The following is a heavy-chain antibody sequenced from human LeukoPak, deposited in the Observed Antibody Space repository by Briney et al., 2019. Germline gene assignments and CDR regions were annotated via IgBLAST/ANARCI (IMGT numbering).Heavy chain of an antibody. Sequence: LRLACTASGFTFGDYAMSWFRQAPGKGLEWVGFIRSKAYGGTTEYAASVKGRFTISRDDSKSIAYLQMNSLRTEDTAVYYCTRASNYKDHLAAFGVWGQGTMATVSS. D-gene: IGHD5-24*01. CDR2: IRSKAYGGTT. CDR1: GFTFGDYA. J-gene: IGHJ3*01. V-gene: IGHV3-49*03. CDR3: TRASNYKDHLAAFGV.